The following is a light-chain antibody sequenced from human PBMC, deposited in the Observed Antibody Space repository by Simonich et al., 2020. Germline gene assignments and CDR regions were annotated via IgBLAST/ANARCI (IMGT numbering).Light chain of an antibody. J-gene: IGKJ2*01. CDR3: QQYYSTPMYT. CDR2: WAS. CDR1: QSVLYSSNNKNY. Sequence: DIVMTQSPDSLAVSLGERATINCKSSQSVLYSSNNKNYLAWYPQKPVQPPKLLIYWASTRESGVPDRFSGSGSGTDFTLTISSLQAEDVAVYYCQQYYSTPMYTFGQGTKLEIK. V-gene: IGKV4-1*01.